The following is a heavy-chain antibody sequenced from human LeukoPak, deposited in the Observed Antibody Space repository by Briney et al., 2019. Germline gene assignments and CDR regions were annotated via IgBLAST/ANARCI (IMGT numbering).Heavy chain of an antibody. CDR2: ISGSEAYT. D-gene: IGHD3-22*01. Sequence: PGGSLRLSCAASGFTFSNYAMNWVRQAPGKGLEWVSSISGSEAYTYYADSVKGRFTISRDNSENTLYLQMNSLRAGDTAVYYCATPTTYYHDSSAFDWGQGTLVTVSS. V-gene: IGHV3-23*01. CDR3: ATPTTYYHDSSAFD. J-gene: IGHJ4*02. CDR1: GFTFSNYA.